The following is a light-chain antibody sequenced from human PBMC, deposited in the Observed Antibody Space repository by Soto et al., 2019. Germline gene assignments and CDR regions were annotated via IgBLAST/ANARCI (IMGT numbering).Light chain of an antibody. Sequence: EIVLTQSPGTLSLSPGERATLSCRASHSFSSSYLAWYQQKPGQAPRLLIYGASSRATGIPERFSGSGSGTEFTLTISSLQSADFAVYYCQQYNNWAITFGQGTRLEIK. CDR1: HSFSSSY. V-gene: IGKV3-20*01. CDR3: QQYNNWAIT. CDR2: GAS. J-gene: IGKJ5*01.